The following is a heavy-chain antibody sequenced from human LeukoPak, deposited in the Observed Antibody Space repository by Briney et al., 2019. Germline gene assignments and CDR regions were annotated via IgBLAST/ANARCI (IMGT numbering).Heavy chain of an antibody. V-gene: IGHV4-61*02. CDR2: IFTSGGT. CDR3: ARWGAGFDP. CDR1: GDSISSVSYH. J-gene: IGHJ5*02. D-gene: IGHD3-16*01. Sequence: SETLSLTCTVSGDSISSVSYHWSWIRQPAGKGLEWIGRIFTSGGTSYNPALKSRVTILVDTSKNQFSLKLSSVTAADTAVYYCARWGAGFDPWGQGTLVTVSS.